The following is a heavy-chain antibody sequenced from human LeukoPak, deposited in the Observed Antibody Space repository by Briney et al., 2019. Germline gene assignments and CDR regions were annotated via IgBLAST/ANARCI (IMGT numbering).Heavy chain of an antibody. D-gene: IGHD3-22*01. CDR1: GFTFSSYW. Sequence: GGSLRLSCAASGFTFSSYWMHWVRQAPGKGLVWVSRINSDGSSTGYADSVKGRFTISRDNAKNTLYLQMNSLRAEDTAVYYCARGFGWANYYDSSGYTTFDYWGQGTLVTVSS. CDR2: INSDGSST. CDR3: ARGFGWANYYDSSGYTTFDY. J-gene: IGHJ4*02. V-gene: IGHV3-74*01.